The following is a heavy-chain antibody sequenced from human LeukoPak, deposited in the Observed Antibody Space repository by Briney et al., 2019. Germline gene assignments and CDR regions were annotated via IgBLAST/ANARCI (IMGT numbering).Heavy chain of an antibody. V-gene: IGHV1-2*04. CDR3: ARESHETREDY. CDR2: INPNSGGT. Sequence: ASVKVSCKASGYTFTGYYMHWVRQAPGQGLEWMGWINPNSGGTNYAQKFQGWVTMTTDTYTSTAYMELRSLRSDDTAMYYCARESHETREDYWGQGTLVTVSS. CDR1: GYTFTGYY. J-gene: IGHJ4*02. D-gene: IGHD1-1*01.